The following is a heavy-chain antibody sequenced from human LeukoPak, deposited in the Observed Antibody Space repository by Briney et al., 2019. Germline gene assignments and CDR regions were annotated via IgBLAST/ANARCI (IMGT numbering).Heavy chain of an antibody. CDR2: IWYDGSNK. D-gene: IGHD4-23*01. V-gene: IGHV3-33*01. Sequence: HPGGSLRLSCAASGFTFSSYGMHRVRQAPGKGLEWVAVIWYDGSNKYYADSVKGRFTISRDNSKNTLYLQMNSLRAEDTAVYYCARGDYGGNTGAFDYWGQGTLVTVSS. CDR1: GFTFSSYG. J-gene: IGHJ4*02. CDR3: ARGDYGGNTGAFDY.